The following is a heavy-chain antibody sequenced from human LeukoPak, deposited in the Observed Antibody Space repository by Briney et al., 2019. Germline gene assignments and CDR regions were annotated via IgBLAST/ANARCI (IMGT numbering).Heavy chain of an antibody. CDR1: GGSFIGYY. D-gene: IGHD4-17*01. V-gene: IGHV4-34*01. CDR2: INHSGST. Sequence: SETLSLTCAAYGGSFIGYYWSWIRQPPGKGLEWIGEINHSGSTNYNPSLKSRVTISVDTSKNQFSLKLSSVTAADTAVYYCALSYSPSGEYAWHGYDFDYWGQGTLVTVSS. J-gene: IGHJ4*02. CDR3: ALSYSPSGEYAWHGYDFDY.